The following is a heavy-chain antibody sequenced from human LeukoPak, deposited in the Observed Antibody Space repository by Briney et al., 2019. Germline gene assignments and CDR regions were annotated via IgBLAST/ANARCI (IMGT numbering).Heavy chain of an antibody. Sequence: SGPALVKPTQTLTLTCTFSGFSPSTSGMCVSWIRQPPGKALEWLARIDWDDDKYYSTSLKTRLTISKDTSKNQVVLTMTNMDPVDTATYYCARTSSGYDFYYFDYWGQGTLVTVSS. D-gene: IGHD5-12*01. CDR3: ARTSSGYDFYYFDY. CDR1: GFSPSTSGMC. J-gene: IGHJ4*02. CDR2: IDWDDDK. V-gene: IGHV2-70*11.